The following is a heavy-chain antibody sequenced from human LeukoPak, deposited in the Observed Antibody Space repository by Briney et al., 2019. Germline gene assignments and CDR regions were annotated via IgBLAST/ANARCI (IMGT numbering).Heavy chain of an antibody. CDR3: ARDTDY. V-gene: IGHV4-59*01. CDR2: IYYSGST. CDR1: GGSISSYY. Sequence: SETLSLTCTVSGGSISSYYWSWIRQPPGKGLEWIGYIYYSGSTNYNPSLKSRVTISVDTSKNQFSLKLSSVTAADTAVYYCARDTDYWGQGTLVTVSS. J-gene: IGHJ4*02.